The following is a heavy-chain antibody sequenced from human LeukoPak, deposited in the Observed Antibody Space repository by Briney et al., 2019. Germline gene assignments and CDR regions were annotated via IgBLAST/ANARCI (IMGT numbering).Heavy chain of an antibody. CDR3: ARDTDY. V-gene: IGHV4-59*01. CDR2: IYYSGST. CDR1: GGSISSYY. Sequence: SETLSLTCTVSGGSISSYYWSWIRQPPGKGLEWIGYIYYSGSTNYNPSLKSRVTISVDTSKNQFSLKLSSVTAADTAVYYCARDTDYWGQGTLVTVSS. J-gene: IGHJ4*02.